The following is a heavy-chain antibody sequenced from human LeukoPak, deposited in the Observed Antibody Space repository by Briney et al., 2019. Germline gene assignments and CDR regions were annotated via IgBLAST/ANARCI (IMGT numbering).Heavy chain of an antibody. D-gene: IGHD5-18*01. CDR2: IKQDGSEK. V-gene: IGHV3-7*01. J-gene: IGHJ4*02. CDR3: ARGAQLWPRGFYYFDY. CDR1: GFTFSSYW. Sequence: GGPLRLSCAASGFTFSSYWMSWVRQAPGKGLEWVANIKQDGSEKYYVDSVKGRFTISRDNAKNSLYLQMNSLRAEDTAVYYCARGAQLWPRGFYYFDYWGQGTLVTVSS.